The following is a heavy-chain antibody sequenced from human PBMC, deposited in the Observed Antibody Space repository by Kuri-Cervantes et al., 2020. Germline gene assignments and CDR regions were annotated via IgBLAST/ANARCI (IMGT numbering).Heavy chain of an antibody. J-gene: IGHJ2*01. CDR3: ARGGWSNGAYCGGDCYPSASQETSFSENWYFDL. D-gene: IGHD2-21*01. CDR1: GGTFDSFG. Sequence: SVKVSCKASGGTFDSFGIHWVRQAPGQGLEWMGGIIPIFGTANYAQKFQGRVTITADESTSTAYMELSSLRSEDTAVYYCARGGWSNGAYCGGDCYPSASQETSFSENWYFDLWGRGTLVTVSS. CDR2: IIPIFGTA. V-gene: IGHV1-69*13.